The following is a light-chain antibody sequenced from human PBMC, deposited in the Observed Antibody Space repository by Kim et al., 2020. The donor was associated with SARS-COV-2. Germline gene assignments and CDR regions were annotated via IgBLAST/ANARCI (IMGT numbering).Light chain of an antibody. Sequence: VAPGKTARITCGGNNIGSKRVHWYQQKPGQAPVLVIYYDSDRPSGIPERFSGSNSGNTATLTISRVEAGDEADYYCQVWDSSSDHVFGTGTKVTVL. CDR3: QVWDSSSDHV. J-gene: IGLJ1*01. CDR2: YDS. CDR1: NIGSKR. V-gene: IGLV3-21*04.